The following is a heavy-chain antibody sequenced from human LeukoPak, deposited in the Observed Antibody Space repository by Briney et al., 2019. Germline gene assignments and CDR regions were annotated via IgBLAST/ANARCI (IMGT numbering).Heavy chain of an antibody. D-gene: IGHD1-7*01. CDR2: ILYDGSNK. CDR3: ARDWGNWNYDY. CDR1: GFTFSSYG. J-gene: IGHJ4*02. Sequence: PGGSLRLSCAASGFTFSSYGMNWVRQAPGKGLEWVAIILYDGSNKYSADSVKGRFTISRDNSKNTLYLQMNNLRAEDTAVYYCARDWGNWNYDYWGQGSLVTVSS. V-gene: IGHV3-30*03.